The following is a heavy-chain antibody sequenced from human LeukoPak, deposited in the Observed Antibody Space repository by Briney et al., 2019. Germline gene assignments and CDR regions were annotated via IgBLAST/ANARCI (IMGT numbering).Heavy chain of an antibody. Sequence: SETLSLTCTVSGGSISGSSYYWGWIRQPPGKGLEWIGEINHSGSTNYNPSLKSRVTMSVDTSKNQFSLKLSSVTAADTAVYYCARGGRDGYKLDPWGQGTLVTVSS. V-gene: IGHV4-39*07. D-gene: IGHD5-24*01. CDR1: GGSISGSSYY. CDR2: INHSGST. CDR3: ARGGRDGYKLDP. J-gene: IGHJ5*02.